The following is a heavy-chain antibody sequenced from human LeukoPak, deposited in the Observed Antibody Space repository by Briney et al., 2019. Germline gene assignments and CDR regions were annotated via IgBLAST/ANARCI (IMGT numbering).Heavy chain of an antibody. CDR2: INHSGNT. D-gene: IGHD3-10*01. J-gene: IGHJ4*02. Sequence: PSETLSLTCAVYGGSFSGYYWSWIRQPPGKGLEWIGEINHSGNTNYNPSLKSRVTISVDTSKNQFSLKLSSVTAADTAVYYCARGSRAMVRGVLDYWGQGTLVTVSS. CDR3: ARGSRAMVRGVLDY. CDR1: GGSFSGYY. V-gene: IGHV4-34*01.